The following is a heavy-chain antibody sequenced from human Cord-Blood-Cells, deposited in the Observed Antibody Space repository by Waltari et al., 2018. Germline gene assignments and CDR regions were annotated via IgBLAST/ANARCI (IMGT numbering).Heavy chain of an antibody. V-gene: IGHV3-33*01. Sequence: QVQLVESGEGVVQPGRSLRLSCAASGFTFSSYGMHWVRQAPGKGLEWVAVIWYDGINKYYADSVKGRFTISRDNSKNTLYLQMNSLRAEDTAVYYCARRMRSGNLFDYWGQGTLVTVSS. J-gene: IGHJ4*02. CDR3: ARRMRSGNLFDY. D-gene: IGHD3-10*01. CDR2: IWYDGINK. CDR1: GFTFSSYG.